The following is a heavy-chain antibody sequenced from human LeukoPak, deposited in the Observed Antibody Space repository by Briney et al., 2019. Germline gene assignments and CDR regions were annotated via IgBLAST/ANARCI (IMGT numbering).Heavy chain of an antibody. D-gene: IGHD5-18*01. CDR1: GGTFISYA. CDR3: ARSQGYSYGSSY. V-gene: IGHV1-69*13. J-gene: IGHJ4*02. CDR2: IIPIFGTA. Sequence: ASVKVSCKASGGTFISYAISWVRQAPGQGLEWMGGIIPIFGTANYAQKFQGRVTITADESTSTAYMELSSLRSEDTAVYYCARSQGYSYGSSYWGQGTLVTVSS.